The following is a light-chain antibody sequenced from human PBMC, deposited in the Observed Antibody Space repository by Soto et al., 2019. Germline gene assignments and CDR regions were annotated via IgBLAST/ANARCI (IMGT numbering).Light chain of an antibody. CDR2: WAS. J-gene: IGKJ1*01. CDR1: QTLLYSSNNKNY. Sequence: FVMTQSPDSLAVSLGERATINCKSSQTLLYSSNNKNYLAWYQQRPGQPPKLLVYWASARESGVPDRFSGSGSGTDFTLTISSLQAEDVAVYYCQQYYSTPWTFGQGTKVEIK. V-gene: IGKV4-1*01. CDR3: QQYYSTPWT.